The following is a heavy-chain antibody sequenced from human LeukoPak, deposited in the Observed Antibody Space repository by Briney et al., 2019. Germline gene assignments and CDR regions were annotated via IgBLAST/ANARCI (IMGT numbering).Heavy chain of an antibody. CDR3: TTKSRLDCGGDCYTDY. J-gene: IGHJ4*02. V-gene: IGHV3-21*01. CDR1: GFTFSSYS. CDR2: ISSSSSYI. D-gene: IGHD2-21*02. Sequence: PGGSLRLSCAASGFTFSSYSMNWVRQAPGKGLEWVSSISSSSSYIYYADSVKGRFTISRDNAKNSLYLQMNSLRAEDTAVYYCTTKSRLDCGGDCYTDYWGQGTLVTVSS.